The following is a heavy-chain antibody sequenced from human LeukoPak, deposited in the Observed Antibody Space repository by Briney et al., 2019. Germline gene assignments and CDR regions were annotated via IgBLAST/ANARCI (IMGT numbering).Heavy chain of an antibody. D-gene: IGHD3-10*01. CDR3: ARHGPRGDY. J-gene: IGHJ4*02. V-gene: IGHV4-39*01. Sequence: SETLSLTGNVSGASFSSSVYQWGWIRQPPGKGLEWIGNIYYTGSDYYNPSLRSRVTISVDTSRNQFSLKLSSVTAADTAVYYCARHGPRGDYWGQGTLVTVSS. CDR2: IYYTGSD. CDR1: GASFSSSVYQ.